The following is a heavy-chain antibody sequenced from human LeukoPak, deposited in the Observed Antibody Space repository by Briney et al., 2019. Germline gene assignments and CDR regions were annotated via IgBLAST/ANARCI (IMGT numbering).Heavy chain of an antibody. Sequence: PSETLSLTCTVSGGSISSYYWSWIRQPPGKGLEWIGYIYYSGSTNYNPSLKSRVTISVDTSKNQFSLKLSSVTAADTAVYYCASYSYYYDSSGYFDYWGQGALVTVSS. V-gene: IGHV4-59*01. CDR2: IYYSGST. J-gene: IGHJ4*02. D-gene: IGHD3-22*01. CDR3: ASYSYYYDSSGYFDY. CDR1: GGSISSYY.